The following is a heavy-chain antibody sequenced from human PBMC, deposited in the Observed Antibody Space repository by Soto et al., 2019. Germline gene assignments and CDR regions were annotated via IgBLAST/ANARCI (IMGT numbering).Heavy chain of an antibody. CDR3: AKESVTFALTDV. CDR1: GFTFSDYW. CDR2: ISGSGGST. J-gene: IGHJ6*02. Sequence: PGGSLRLSCAASGFTFSDYWMSWVRLAPGKGLEWVSDISGSGGSTYYADSVKGRFTISRDNFKNTLYLQMNSLRAEDTAVYYCAKESVTFALTDVWGQGTTVTVSS. D-gene: IGHD4-4*01. V-gene: IGHV3-23*01.